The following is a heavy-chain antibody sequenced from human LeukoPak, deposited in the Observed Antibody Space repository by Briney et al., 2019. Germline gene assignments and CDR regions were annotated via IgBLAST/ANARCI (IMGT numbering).Heavy chain of an antibody. J-gene: IGHJ4*02. CDR1: GFTFSSYA. V-gene: IGHV3-23*01. D-gene: IGHD1-26*01. Sequence: GGSLRLSCAASGFTFSSYAMSWVRQAPGKGLERVSGISGSGDSTDYANSVKGRFTISRDNSKNTLYLQLNSLRAEDTAVYFCAKGRGSANSGSNYWGQGTLVTVSS. CDR2: ISGSGDST. CDR3: AKGRGSANSGSNY.